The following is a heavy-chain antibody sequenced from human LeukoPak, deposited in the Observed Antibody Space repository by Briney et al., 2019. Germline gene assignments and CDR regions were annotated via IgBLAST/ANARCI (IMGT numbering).Heavy chain of an antibody. D-gene: IGHD4-11*01. V-gene: IGHV3-30-3*01. J-gene: IGHJ4*02. CDR2: ISYDGSNK. CDR1: GFTFSSYA. CDR3: ARAQSFHDYSND. Sequence: GGSLRLSCAASGFTFSSYAMHWVRQAPGKGLEWVAVISYDGSNKYYADSVKGRFTISRDNSKNTLYLQMNSLRAEDTAVYYCARAQSFHDYSNDWGQGTLVTVSS.